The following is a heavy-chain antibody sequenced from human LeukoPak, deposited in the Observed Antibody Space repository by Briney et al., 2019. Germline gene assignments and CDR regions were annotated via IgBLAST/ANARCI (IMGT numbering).Heavy chain of an antibody. CDR2: INPNSGGT. V-gene: IGHV1-2*02. CDR3: ARAPFIRGALYNWFDP. Sequence: ASVKVSCKASGYTFTGYYMHWVRQAPGQGPEWMGWINPNSGGTNYAQKFQGRVTMTRDTSISTAYMELSRLRSDDTAVCYCARAPFIRGALYNWFDPWGQGTLVTVSS. D-gene: IGHD3-10*01. J-gene: IGHJ5*02. CDR1: GYTFTGYY.